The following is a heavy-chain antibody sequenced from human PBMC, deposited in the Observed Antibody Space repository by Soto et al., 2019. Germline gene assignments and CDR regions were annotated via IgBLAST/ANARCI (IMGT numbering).Heavy chain of an antibody. CDR2: ISSSGSTI. V-gene: IGHV3-48*03. CDR3: ARGAVATYYYYYGMDV. J-gene: IGHJ6*02. CDR1: GFTFSSYE. Sequence: VQLVESGGGVVQPGRSLRLSCAASGFTFSSYEMNWVRQAPGKGLEWVSYISSSGSTIYYADSVKGRFTISRDNAKNSLYLQMNSLRAEDTAVYYCARGAVATYYYYYGMDVWGQGTTFTVS. D-gene: IGHD5-12*01.